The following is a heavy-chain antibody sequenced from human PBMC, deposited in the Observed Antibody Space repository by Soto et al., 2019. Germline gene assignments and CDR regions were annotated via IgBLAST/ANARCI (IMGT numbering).Heavy chain of an antibody. CDR2: ISGSGGST. V-gene: IGHV3-23*01. CDR3: ATRKRIAAADDDAFDI. J-gene: IGHJ3*02. CDR1: GFTFSSYA. D-gene: IGHD6-13*01. Sequence: GGSLRLSCAASGFTFSSYAMSWVRQAPGKGLEWVSAISGSGGSTYYADSVKGRFTISRDNSKNTLYLQMNSLRAEDTAVYYCATRKRIAAADDDAFDIWGKGTMVTVSS.